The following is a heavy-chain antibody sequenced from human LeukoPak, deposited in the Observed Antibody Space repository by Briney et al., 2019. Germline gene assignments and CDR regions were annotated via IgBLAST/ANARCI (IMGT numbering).Heavy chain of an antibody. CDR2: IHSSGNT. J-gene: IGHJ6*03. D-gene: IGHD1-26*01. CDR3: ARDMRRIVGATSLYYYYMDV. V-gene: IGHV4-59*01. Sequence: SETLSLTCGVSGGSISGYYWSWVRQPAGKGLEWIGCIHSSGNTNYNPSLKSRVTISEDTSKNQFSLKLSSVTAADTAVYYCARDMRRIVGATSLYYYYMDVWGKGTTVTVSS. CDR1: GGSISGYY.